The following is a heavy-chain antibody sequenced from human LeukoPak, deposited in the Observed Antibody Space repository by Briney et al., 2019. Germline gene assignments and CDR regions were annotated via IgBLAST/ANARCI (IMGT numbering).Heavy chain of an antibody. CDR1: GGSFSGYS. J-gene: IGHJ4*02. Sequence: PSETLSLTCIISGGSFSGYSWTWIRQPPGKGLEWIGEINYSGNTNYSPSLKSRVSISIDTSKSQFSLNLRSVTAADTAVYYCARESKIYDGDGYYHDYWGQGSLVTVSS. CDR3: ARESKIYDGDGYYHDY. V-gene: IGHV4-34*01. D-gene: IGHD3-22*01. CDR2: INYSGNT.